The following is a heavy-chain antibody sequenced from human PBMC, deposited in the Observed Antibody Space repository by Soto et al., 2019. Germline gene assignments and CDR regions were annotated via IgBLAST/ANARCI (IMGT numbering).Heavy chain of an antibody. J-gene: IGHJ3*02. CDR2: IIPILGIA. D-gene: IGHD5-12*01. CDR1: GGTFGSYT. Sequence: ASVKVSCKASGGTFGSYTISWVRQAPGQGLEWMGRIIPILGIANYAQKFQGRVTITTDKSTSTAYMELSSLRSEDTAVYYCAREAVDPHDAFDIWGQGTMVTVS. CDR3: AREAVDPHDAFDI. V-gene: IGHV1-69*04.